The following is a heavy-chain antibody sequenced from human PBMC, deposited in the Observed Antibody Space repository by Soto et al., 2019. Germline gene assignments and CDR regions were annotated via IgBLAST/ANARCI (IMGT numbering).Heavy chain of an antibody. CDR3: ARDRANGWSRTFDY. CDR2: IYYSGST. J-gene: IGHJ4*02. CDR1: GGSIGSYY. V-gene: IGHV4-59*01. D-gene: IGHD2-15*01. Sequence: SETLSLTCTVSGGSIGSYYWSWIRQPPGKGLEWIGYIYYSGSTNYNPSLKSRVTISVDTSKNQFSLKLSSVTAADTAVYYCARDRANGWSRTFDYWGQGTLVTVSS.